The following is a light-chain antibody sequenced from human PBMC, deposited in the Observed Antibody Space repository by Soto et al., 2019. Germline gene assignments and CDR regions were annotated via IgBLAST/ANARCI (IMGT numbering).Light chain of an antibody. J-gene: IGKJ2*01. CDR3: QQYGRWEYT. CDR1: QSVSSY. Sequence: EIVLTQSPATLSLSPGERATLSCRASQSVSSYLAWYQQKPGQAPRLLIYDASNRATGIPDRFSGSGSGTDFTLTISRLEPEDFAVYYCQQYGRWEYTFGQGTKV. CDR2: DAS. V-gene: IGKV3-11*01.